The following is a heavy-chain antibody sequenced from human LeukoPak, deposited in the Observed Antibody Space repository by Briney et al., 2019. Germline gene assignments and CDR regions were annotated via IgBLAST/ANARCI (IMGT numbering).Heavy chain of an antibody. V-gene: IGHV1-24*01. Sequence: ASVKVSCKVSGYTLTELSMHWVRQAPGKGLEWMGGFDPEDGETIYAQKFQCRVTMTEDTSTDTAYMELSSLRSEDTAVYYCATVDYYDSSGYYAAYFQHWGQGTLVTVSS. CDR3: ATVDYYDSSGYYAAYFQH. CDR2: FDPEDGET. D-gene: IGHD3-22*01. J-gene: IGHJ1*01. CDR1: GYTLTELS.